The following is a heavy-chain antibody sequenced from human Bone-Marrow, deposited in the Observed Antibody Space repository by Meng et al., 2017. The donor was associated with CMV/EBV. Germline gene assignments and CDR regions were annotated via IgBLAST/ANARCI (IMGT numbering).Heavy chain of an antibody. CDR2: IIPILGIA. CDR3: ARSHPNYYGSGSHRWFDP. CDR1: GGTFSSYT. D-gene: IGHD3-10*01. J-gene: IGHJ5*02. V-gene: IGHV1-69*02. Sequence: SVKVSCKASGGTFSSYTISWVRQAPGQGLEWMGRIIPILGIANYAQKFQGRVTITADKSTSTAYMELSSLRSEDTAVDYCARSHPNYYGSGSHRWFDPWGQGTLVTVSS.